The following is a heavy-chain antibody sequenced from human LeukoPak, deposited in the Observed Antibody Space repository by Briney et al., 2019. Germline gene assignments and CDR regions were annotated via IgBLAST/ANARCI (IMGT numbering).Heavy chain of an antibody. CDR1: GYTFTGYY. Sequence: ASVKVSCKASGYTFTGYYMHWVRQAPGQGLERMGWINPNSGGTNYAQKFQGRVTMTRDTSISTAYMELSRLRSDDTAVYYCARSRRIVVVPAAIGQNNWFDPWGQGTLVTVSS. V-gene: IGHV1-2*02. CDR3: ARSRRIVVVPAAIGQNNWFDP. J-gene: IGHJ5*02. CDR2: INPNSGGT. D-gene: IGHD2-2*02.